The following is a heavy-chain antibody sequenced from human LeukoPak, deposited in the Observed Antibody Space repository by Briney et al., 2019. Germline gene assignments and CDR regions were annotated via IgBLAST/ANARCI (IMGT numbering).Heavy chain of an antibody. J-gene: IGHJ6*02. CDR1: GGSFSGYY. CDR3: AREIPKDGMDV. Sequence: SETLSLTCAVYGGSFSGYYWSWIRQPPGKGLEWIGEINHSGSTNYNPSLKSRVTISVDTSRNQFSLKLSSVTAADTAVYYCAREIPKDGMDVWGQGTTVTVSS. CDR2: INHSGST. V-gene: IGHV4-34*01.